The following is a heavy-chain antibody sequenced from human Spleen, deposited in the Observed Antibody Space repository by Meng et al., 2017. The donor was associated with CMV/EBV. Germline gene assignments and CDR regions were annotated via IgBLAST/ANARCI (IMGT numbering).Heavy chain of an antibody. J-gene: IGHJ5*02. CDR3: ARDRNVAVPTPGPWFDP. CDR2: ISAYNGNT. V-gene: IGHV1-18*01. CDR1: GGTFSTYS. D-gene: IGHD2-2*01. Sequence: ASVKVSCKASGGTFSTYSISWVRQAPGQGLEWMGWISAYNGNTVYAQNFQGRVTMTTDTSTSTAYMDLRSLRSDDTAVYYCARDRNVAVPTPGPWFDPWGQGTLVTVSS.